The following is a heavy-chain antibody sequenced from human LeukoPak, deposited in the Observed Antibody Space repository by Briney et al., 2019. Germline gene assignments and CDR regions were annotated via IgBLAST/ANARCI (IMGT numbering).Heavy chain of an antibody. J-gene: IGHJ6*02. D-gene: IGHD6-6*01. CDR2: IYHSGST. CDR1: GGSISSSNW. CDR3: ARGLYSSYGGMDV. Sequence: SGTLSLTCAVSGGSISSSNWWSWVRQPPGKGLEWIGEIYHSGSTNYNPSLKSRVTISVGTSKNQFSLKLSSVTAADTAVYYCARGLYSSYGGMDVWGQGTTVTVSS. V-gene: IGHV4-4*02.